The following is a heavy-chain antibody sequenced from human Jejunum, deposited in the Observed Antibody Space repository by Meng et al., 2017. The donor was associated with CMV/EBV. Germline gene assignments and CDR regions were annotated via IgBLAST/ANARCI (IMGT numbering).Heavy chain of an antibody. J-gene: IGHJ4*02. V-gene: IGHV3-49*04. CDR3: VQGYSYYFDY. Sequence: ASGFTFGDYTMSWVRQAPGKGLEWVGFIRSKAYSGTTEYAASVKGRFTISRDDSKSIAYLLMNSLKTEDTAVYYCVQGYSYYFDYWGQGTLVTVSS. CDR1: GFTFGDYT. CDR2: IRSKAYSGTT. D-gene: IGHD2-15*01.